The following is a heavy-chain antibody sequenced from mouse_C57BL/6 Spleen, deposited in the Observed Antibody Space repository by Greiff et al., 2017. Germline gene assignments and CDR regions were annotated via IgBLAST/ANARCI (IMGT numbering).Heavy chain of an antibody. CDR3: GKRHCEWAWFAY. V-gene: IGHV2-9*01. CDR2: IWGGGST. D-gene: IGHD1-3*01. CDR1: GFSLTSYG. J-gene: IGHJ3*01. Sequence: VKLVESGPGLVAPSQSLSITCTVSGFSLTSYGVDWVRQPPGKGLEWLGVIWGGGSTNYNSALMSRLSISKDNSKSQVFLKMNSLQTDDTAVYCGGKRHCEWAWFAYWGQGTLVTVSA.